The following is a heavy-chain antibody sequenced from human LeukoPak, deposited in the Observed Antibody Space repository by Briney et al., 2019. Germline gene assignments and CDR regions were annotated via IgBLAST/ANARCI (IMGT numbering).Heavy chain of an antibody. J-gene: IGHJ2*01. CDR3: ARAPNSSDYSAGYWYFDF. CDR1: GFTVSNYY. V-gene: IGHV3-53*01. Sequence: GGSLRLSCAASGFTVSNYYMSWVRQAPGKGLEWASVIHSGGTTNYADSVKGRFTISRDSSKNTLDLQMNSLGAEDTAVYYCARAPNSSDYSAGYWYFDFWGRGTLVTVSS. CDR2: IHSGGTT. D-gene: IGHD3-22*01.